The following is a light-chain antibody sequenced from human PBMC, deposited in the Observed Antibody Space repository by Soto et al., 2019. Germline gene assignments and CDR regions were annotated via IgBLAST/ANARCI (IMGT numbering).Light chain of an antibody. Sequence: QSVLTQPATVSGSPGQSISISCTGTSSDDGGYNYVSWYKQHPGKVPKLLLYVVSNRPSGVSNPFSGSKSCNTASLTISGLQAEDEADYYCSSYTRSSTYVFGTGTKVTV. CDR1: SSDDGGYNY. CDR3: SSYTRSSTYV. V-gene: IGLV2-14*01. CDR2: VVS. J-gene: IGLJ1*01.